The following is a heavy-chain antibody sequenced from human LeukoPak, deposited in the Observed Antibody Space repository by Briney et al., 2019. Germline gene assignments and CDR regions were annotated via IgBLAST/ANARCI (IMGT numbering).Heavy chain of an antibody. Sequence: PGGSLRLSCAASGFTFSSYAMHWVRQAPGKGLEWVAVISYDGSNKYYADSVKGRFTISRDNSKNTLYLQMNSLRAEDTAVYYCAKIAREYSSGWHRYDYWGQGTLVTVSS. J-gene: IGHJ4*01. CDR1: GFTFSSYA. CDR2: ISYDGSNK. D-gene: IGHD6-19*01. V-gene: IGHV3-30-3*02. CDR3: AKIAREYSSGWHRYDY.